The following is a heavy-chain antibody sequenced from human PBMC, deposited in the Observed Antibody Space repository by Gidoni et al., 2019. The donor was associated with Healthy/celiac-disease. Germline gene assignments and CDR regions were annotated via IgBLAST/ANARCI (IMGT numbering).Heavy chain of an antibody. CDR3: AREGRAYCGGDCYRGAFDY. Sequence: QVQLVQSGAAVTKPGVSVKVSCQASGYTFTSYYMHWVRQATGQGLEWMGIINPSGGSTSYAQKFQGRVTMTRDTSTSTVYMELSSLRSEDTAVYYCAREGRAYCGGDCYRGAFDYWGQGTLVTVSS. CDR1: GYTFTSYY. J-gene: IGHJ4*02. CDR2: INPSGGST. D-gene: IGHD2-21*02. V-gene: IGHV1-46*01.